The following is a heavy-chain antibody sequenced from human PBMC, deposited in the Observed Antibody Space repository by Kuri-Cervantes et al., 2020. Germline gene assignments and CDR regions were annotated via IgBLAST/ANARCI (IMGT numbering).Heavy chain of an antibody. CDR3: ARGLYDILACMDV. V-gene: IGHV1-46*01. D-gene: IGHD3-9*01. CDR1: GYTFTGHY. Sequence: ASVKVSCKASGYTFTGHYMHCVRQAPGQGLEWMGMIGPSGDFTSYAQKFQGRLTMTRDTSTSTDYMELSSLRYDDTAVYYCARGLYDILACMDVWGQGTTVTVSS. CDR2: IGPSGDFT. J-gene: IGHJ6*02.